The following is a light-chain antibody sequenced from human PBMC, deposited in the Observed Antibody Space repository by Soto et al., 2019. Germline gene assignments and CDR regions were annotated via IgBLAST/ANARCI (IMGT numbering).Light chain of an antibody. Sequence: IQMTQSPSSLSASVGDRVTITCQATQDISSWLAWYQQKPGKAPNLLIYDASNLESGVPSRFSGSGSGTEFTLTISGLQPDDIATYYCQHYNSYSWTFGQGTKVDIK. CDR3: QHYNSYSWT. V-gene: IGKV1-5*01. J-gene: IGKJ1*01. CDR2: DAS. CDR1: QDISSW.